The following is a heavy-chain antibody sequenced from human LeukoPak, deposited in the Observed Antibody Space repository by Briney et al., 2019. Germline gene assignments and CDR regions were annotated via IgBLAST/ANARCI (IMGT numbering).Heavy chain of an antibody. V-gene: IGHV4-38-2*02. D-gene: IGHD1-26*01. CDR1: GYSISSGYY. CDR2: IYHSGST. CDR3: ARVWAHSGSYRGAFDI. J-gene: IGHJ3*02. Sequence: SSETLSLTCTVSGYSISSGYYWGWIRQPPGKGLEWIGYIYHSGSTYYNPSLKSRVTISVDTSKNQFSLKLSSVTAADTAVYYCARVWAHSGSYRGAFDIWGQGTMVTVSS.